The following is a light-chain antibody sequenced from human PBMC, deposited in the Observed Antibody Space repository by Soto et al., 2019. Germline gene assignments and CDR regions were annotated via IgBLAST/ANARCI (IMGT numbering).Light chain of an antibody. CDR1: QSISSW. J-gene: IGKJ1*01. Sequence: DIQMTQSPSTLSASVGDRVTSTCRASQSISSWLAWYQQKPGKAPKLLIYDASSLESGVPSRFSGSGSGTEFTLTISSLQPDDFATYYCQQYNSYWTFGQGTTGDI. CDR2: DAS. CDR3: QQYNSYWT. V-gene: IGKV1-5*01.